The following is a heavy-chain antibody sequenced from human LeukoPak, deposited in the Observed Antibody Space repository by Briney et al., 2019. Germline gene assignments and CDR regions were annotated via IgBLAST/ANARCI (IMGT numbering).Heavy chain of an antibody. CDR1: GGSISSYY. CDR2: KYYSGST. D-gene: IGHD5-18*01. V-gene: IGHV4-59*01. J-gene: IGHJ4*02. CDR3: ARGRSYGFDFDS. Sequence: PSETLSLTCTVSGGSISSYYWTWIRQPPGKGLEWIGYKYYSGSTRYNSSLRSRLTISLDTSKNQFSLRLTSVTAAGTAVYYCARGRSYGFDFDSWGQGTLVIVSS.